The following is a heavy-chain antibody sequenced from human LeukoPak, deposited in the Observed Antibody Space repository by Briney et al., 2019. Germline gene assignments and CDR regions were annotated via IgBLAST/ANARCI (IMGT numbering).Heavy chain of an antibody. Sequence: KVSCKASGGSFNRYAISWVRQAPGQGLEWMGIIYPGDSDTRYSPSFQGRVTISADKSISTAYLQWNSLKASDTAMYYCARFVGACSGGSYYSDYWGQGTLVTVSS. CDR3: ARFVGACSGGSYYSDY. CDR2: IYPGDSDT. D-gene: IGHD2-15*01. CDR1: GGSFNRYA. J-gene: IGHJ4*02. V-gene: IGHV5-51*01.